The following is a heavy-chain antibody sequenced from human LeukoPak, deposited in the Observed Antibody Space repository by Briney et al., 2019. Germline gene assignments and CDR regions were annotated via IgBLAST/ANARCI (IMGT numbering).Heavy chain of an antibody. D-gene: IGHD6-19*01. CDR3: ARDNKGYSSGWYRNWFDP. CDR1: GGSISSYY. Sequence: SETLSLTCTVSGGSISSYYWSWIRQPPGKGLEWIGYIYYSGSTNYNPSLKSRVTISVDTSKNQFSLKLSSVTAADTAVYYCARDNKGYSSGWYRNWFDPWGQGTLVTVSS. CDR2: IYYSGST. V-gene: IGHV4-59*01. J-gene: IGHJ5*02.